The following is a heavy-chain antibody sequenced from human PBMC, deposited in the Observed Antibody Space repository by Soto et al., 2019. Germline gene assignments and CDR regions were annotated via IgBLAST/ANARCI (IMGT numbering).Heavy chain of an antibody. CDR3: AREDFGY. V-gene: IGHV3-9*01. CDR1: GFTFDDYA. CDR2: ISWNSGSI. J-gene: IGHJ4*02. Sequence: GGSLRLSCAASGFTFDDYAMHWVRQAPGKGLEWVSGISWNSGSIGYADSVKGRFTISRDNAKNSLYLQMNSLRAEDTALYYCAREDFGYWGQGTLVTVSS.